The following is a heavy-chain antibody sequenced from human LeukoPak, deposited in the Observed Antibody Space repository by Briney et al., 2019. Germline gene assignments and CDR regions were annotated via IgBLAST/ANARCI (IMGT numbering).Heavy chain of an antibody. CDR1: GFTFSSYS. V-gene: IGHV3-48*02. Sequence: GGSLRLSCAASGFTFSSYSMNWVRQAPGKGLEWVSHITASGTAMFYADSAKGRFTISRDNAKNSLYLQMNSLRDEDTAVYYCASSGSYRFDCWGQGTLVTVSS. J-gene: IGHJ4*02. CDR2: ITASGTAM. CDR3: ASSGSYRFDC. D-gene: IGHD1-26*01.